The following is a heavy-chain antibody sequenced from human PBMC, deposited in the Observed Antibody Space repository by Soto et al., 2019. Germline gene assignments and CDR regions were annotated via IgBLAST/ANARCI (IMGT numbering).Heavy chain of an antibody. J-gene: IGHJ5*02. CDR3: ARGRGQQLENNWFDP. Sequence: VKVSCKASGGTFSSYTISWVRQAPGQGLEWMGRIIPILGIANYAQKFQGRVTITADKSTSTAYMELSSLRSEDTAVYYCARGRGQQLENNWFDPWGQGTLVTVSS. V-gene: IGHV1-69*02. CDR1: GGTFSSYT. CDR2: IIPILGIA. D-gene: IGHD6-13*01.